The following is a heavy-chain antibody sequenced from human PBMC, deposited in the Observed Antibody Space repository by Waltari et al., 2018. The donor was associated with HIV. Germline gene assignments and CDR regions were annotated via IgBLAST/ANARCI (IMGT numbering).Heavy chain of an antibody. J-gene: IGHJ6*02. V-gene: IGHV4-34*01. CDR1: GRSFSGSY. D-gene: IGHD5-18*01. CDR2: INHSGST. CDR3: ARRPSGRGYSYGPYYYYGMDV. Sequence: QVQLQQWGAGLLKPSETLSLTCAVYGRSFSGSYWSWIRQPQGKGLAWIGEINHSGSTNYNPSLKSRVTISVDTSKNQFSLKLSSVTAADTAVYYCARRPSGRGYSYGPYYYYGMDVWGQGTTVTVSS.